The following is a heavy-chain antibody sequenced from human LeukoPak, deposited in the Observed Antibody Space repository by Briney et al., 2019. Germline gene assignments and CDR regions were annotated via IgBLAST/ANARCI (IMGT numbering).Heavy chain of an antibody. V-gene: IGHV4-59*08. J-gene: IGHJ1*01. Sequence: SETLSLTCTVSGGSISSYYWSWIRQPPGKGLEWIGYIYYSGSTNYNPSLKSRVTISVDTSKNQFSLKLSSVTAADTAVYYCGARTVTTYKFQHWGQGTLVTVSS. CDR2: IYYSGST. CDR1: GGSISSYY. D-gene: IGHD4-17*01. CDR3: GARTVTTYKFQH.